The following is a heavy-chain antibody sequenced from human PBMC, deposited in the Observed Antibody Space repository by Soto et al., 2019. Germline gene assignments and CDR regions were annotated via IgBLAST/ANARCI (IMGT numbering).Heavy chain of an antibody. CDR2: TSYDGSNK. J-gene: IGHJ4*02. CDR1: GFTFRSYV. V-gene: IGHV3-30*19. D-gene: IGHD3-16*01. Sequence: VQLVESGGGVVQPGASLRLFCVGSGFTFRSYVIHWVRQAPGKGLEWVALTSYDGSNKYYDDSVKGRFTISRDNSRNTVDLHMDSLRLEDTALYYCARWGTTGGLDVWGQGTLVSVSS. CDR3: ARWGTTGGLDV.